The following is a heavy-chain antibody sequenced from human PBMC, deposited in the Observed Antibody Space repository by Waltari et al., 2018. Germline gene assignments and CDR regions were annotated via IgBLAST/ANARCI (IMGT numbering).Heavy chain of an antibody. Sequence: QVQLQESGPGLVKPSETLSLTCAVSGYSISSGSYWGWIRQPPGKGLEWIGSIYHSGSTYYNPCLKSRVTISVDTSKNQFSLKLSSVTAADTAVYYCARLGDSSGYPRYYFDYWGQGTLVTVSS. CDR3: ARLGDSSGYPRYYFDY. J-gene: IGHJ4*02. CDR2: IYHSGST. CDR1: GYSISSGSY. V-gene: IGHV4-38-2*01. D-gene: IGHD3-22*01.